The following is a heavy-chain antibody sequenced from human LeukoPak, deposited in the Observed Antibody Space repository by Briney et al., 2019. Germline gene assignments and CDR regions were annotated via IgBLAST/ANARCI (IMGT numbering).Heavy chain of an antibody. Sequence: PSETLSLTCTVSGGSISSHYWSWIRQPPGKGLEWIGYIYYSGSTNYNPSLKSRVTISVDTSKNQFSLKLSSVTAADTAVYYRARGTPRAALGYWGQGTLVTVSS. CDR1: GGSISSHY. CDR3: ARGTPRAALGY. D-gene: IGHD6-13*01. J-gene: IGHJ4*02. V-gene: IGHV4-59*11. CDR2: IYYSGST.